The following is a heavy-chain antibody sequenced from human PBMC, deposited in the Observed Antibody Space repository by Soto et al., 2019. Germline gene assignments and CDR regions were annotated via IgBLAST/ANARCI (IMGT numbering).Heavy chain of an antibody. CDR3: AVPSGSYHPYNWFDP. V-gene: IGHV1-58*01. D-gene: IGHD1-26*01. J-gene: IGHJ5*02. Sequence: GASVKVSCKASGFTFTSSAVQWVRQARGQRLEWIGWIVVGSGNTNYAQKFQERVTITTDMSTSTANMELSSLRSEDTAVYYFAVPSGSYHPYNWFDPWGQGTLVTVCS. CDR2: IVVGSGNT. CDR1: GFTFTSSA.